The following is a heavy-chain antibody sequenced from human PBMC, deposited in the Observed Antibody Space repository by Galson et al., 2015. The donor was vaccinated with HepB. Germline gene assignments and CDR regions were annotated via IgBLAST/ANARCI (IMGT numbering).Heavy chain of an antibody. J-gene: IGHJ6*03. CDR1: GYTFTDYY. D-gene: IGHD1-7*01. CDR2: INPKNGGT. Sequence: SVKVSCKASGYTFTDYYIHWVRQAPGQGLERMGWINPKNGGTNFAQKFQGRVTMTSDSSISTAYMEVNSLRSDDTAVYYCAREGGEGGSTSVGPYYYYYMDVWGKGTTVTVSS. V-gene: IGHV1-2*02. CDR3: AREGGEGGSTSVGPYYYYYMDV.